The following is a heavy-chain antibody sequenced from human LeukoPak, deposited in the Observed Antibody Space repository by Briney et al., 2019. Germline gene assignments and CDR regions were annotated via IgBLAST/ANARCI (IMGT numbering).Heavy chain of an antibody. Sequence: GGSLRLSCAASGFTFKTHAMSWVRQAPGKGLEWVSRIDDSGVIRSYADSVKGRFTISRDNSKNTLYLQMNSLRAEDTAVYYCAKDRKLGIAAAGRLDYWGQGTLVTVSS. J-gene: IGHJ4*02. D-gene: IGHD6-13*01. V-gene: IGHV3-23*01. CDR3: AKDRKLGIAAAGRLDY. CDR1: GFTFKTHA. CDR2: IDDSGVIR.